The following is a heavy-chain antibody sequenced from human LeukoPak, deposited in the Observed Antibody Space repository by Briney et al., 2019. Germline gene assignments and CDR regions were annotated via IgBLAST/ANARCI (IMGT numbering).Heavy chain of an antibody. Sequence: GGSLRLSCAASDFTVGSNYMTWVRQAPGKGLEWVSVIYSGGKTFYADSVKGRFTISRDDSKNTLYLQMNSLRAEDTAIYYCARDGDDTTNWWGQGTLVTVSS. CDR2: IYSGGKT. D-gene: IGHD2-8*01. CDR3: ARDGDDTTNW. J-gene: IGHJ4*02. CDR1: DFTVGSNY. V-gene: IGHV3-53*01.